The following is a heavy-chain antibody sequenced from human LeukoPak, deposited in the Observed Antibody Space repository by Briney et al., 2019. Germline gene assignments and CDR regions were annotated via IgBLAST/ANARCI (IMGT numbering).Heavy chain of an antibody. D-gene: IGHD2-2*01. Sequence: GASVKVSCKASGGTFSSYAISWVRQAPGQGLEWMGGIIPIFGTANYAQKFQGSVTITADESTSTAYMELSSLRSEDTAVYYCARGDIVVVPAAYDAFDIWGQGTMVTVSS. V-gene: IGHV1-69*13. J-gene: IGHJ3*02. CDR2: IIPIFGTA. CDR1: GGTFSSYA. CDR3: ARGDIVVVPAAYDAFDI.